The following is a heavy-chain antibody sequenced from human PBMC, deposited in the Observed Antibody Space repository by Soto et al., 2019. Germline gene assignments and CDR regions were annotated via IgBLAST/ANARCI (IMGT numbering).Heavy chain of an antibody. D-gene: IGHD2-21*01. CDR1: GFTFSSYG. V-gene: IGHV3-30*18. Sequence: QVQLVEPGGCVVQPGRSLRISCEASGFTFSSYGMHWVRRAPGKGLEWVAVISYDGNTKYYSDSLKGRFTISRDNSKNTLYLQLNSLRTYDAAVYYCLKHIATGHWGRGTLVTVS. J-gene: IGHJ4*02. CDR2: ISYDGNTK. CDR3: LKHIATGH.